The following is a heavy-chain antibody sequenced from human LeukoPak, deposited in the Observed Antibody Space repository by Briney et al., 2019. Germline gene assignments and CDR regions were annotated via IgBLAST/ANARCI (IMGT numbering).Heavy chain of an antibody. CDR1: GFTFSSYS. V-gene: IGHV3-21*04. CDR3: ARGGLVIPYDY. D-gene: IGHD3-16*02. J-gene: IGHJ4*02. Sequence: GGSLRLSCAASGFTFSSYSMNWVRQAPGKGLEWVSSISSSSSYIYYADSVKGRFTISRDNSKNTLYLQMNSLRAEDTAVYYCARGGLVIPYDYWGQGTLVTVSS. CDR2: ISSSSSYI.